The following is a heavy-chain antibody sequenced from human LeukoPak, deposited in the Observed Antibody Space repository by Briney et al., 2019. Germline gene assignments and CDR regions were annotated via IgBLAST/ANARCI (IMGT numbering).Heavy chain of an antibody. D-gene: IGHD2-21*01. CDR1: GGSISSGSYY. J-gene: IGHJ5*02. V-gene: IGHV4-61*02. Sequence: PSQTLSLTRTVSGGSISSGSYYWSWIRQPAGKGLEWIGRIYTSGSTNYNPSLKSRVTISVDTSKNQFSLKLSSVTAADTAVYYCARGIGWFDPWGQGTVVTVSS. CDR3: ARGIGWFDP. CDR2: IYTSGST.